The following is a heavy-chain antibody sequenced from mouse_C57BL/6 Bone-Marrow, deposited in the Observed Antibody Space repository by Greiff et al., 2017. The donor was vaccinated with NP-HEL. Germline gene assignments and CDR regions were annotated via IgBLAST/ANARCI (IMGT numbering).Heavy chain of an antibody. CDR3: ASTYDYDVAWFAY. V-gene: IGHV5-6*01. Sequence: EVQLQESGGDLVKPGGSLKLSCAASGFTFTSYCMSWVRQTPDKRLEWIATICPGGSYTYYPDSVKGRFTISSDNSKNTLYLQMSSMKSEDTAMYYCASTYDYDVAWFAYWGQGTLVTVSA. D-gene: IGHD2-4*01. J-gene: IGHJ3*01. CDR1: GFTFTSYC. CDR2: ICPGGSYT.